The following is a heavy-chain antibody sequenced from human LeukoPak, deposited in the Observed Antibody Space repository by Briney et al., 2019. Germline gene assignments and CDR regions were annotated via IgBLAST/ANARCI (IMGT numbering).Heavy chain of an antibody. J-gene: IGHJ4*02. Sequence: GESLKISCKSSGYTFTHDWIGWVRQMPGKGLEWMGIIYPRDSTTRYSPAFEGQVTISVDKSISTAYLQWSSLKASDTAMYYCARHPGGEGYSSLVTIDYWGQGTLVTVSS. CDR3: ARHPGGEGYSSLVTIDY. D-gene: IGHD6-19*01. CDR2: IYPRDSTT. V-gene: IGHV5-51*01. CDR1: GYTFTHDW.